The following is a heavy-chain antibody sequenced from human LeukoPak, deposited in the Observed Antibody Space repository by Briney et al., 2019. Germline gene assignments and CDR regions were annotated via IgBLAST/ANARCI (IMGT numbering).Heavy chain of an antibody. Sequence: GGSRRLSCAASGFTFSSYAMSWVRQAPGKGLEWVSAISGSGGSTYYADSVKGRFTISRDNSKNTLYLQMNSLRAEDTAVYYCAKDWYYYGSGRKTPFDYWGQGTLVTVSS. CDR3: AKDWYYYGSGRKTPFDY. J-gene: IGHJ4*02. CDR1: GFTFSSYA. V-gene: IGHV3-23*01. D-gene: IGHD3-10*01. CDR2: ISGSGGST.